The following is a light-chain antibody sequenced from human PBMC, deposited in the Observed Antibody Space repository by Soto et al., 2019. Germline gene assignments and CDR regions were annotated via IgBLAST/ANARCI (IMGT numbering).Light chain of an antibody. V-gene: IGLV1-44*01. Sequence: QSVLTQPRSASGTPGQRVTSSCSGSSSNIGSNTVNWYQQLPGTAPKLLIYSNNQRPSGVPDRFSGSKSGTSASLAISGLQSEDEADYYCAAWDDSLNGHVFGTGTKVTVL. CDR2: SNN. CDR3: AAWDDSLNGHV. J-gene: IGLJ1*01. CDR1: SSNIGSNT.